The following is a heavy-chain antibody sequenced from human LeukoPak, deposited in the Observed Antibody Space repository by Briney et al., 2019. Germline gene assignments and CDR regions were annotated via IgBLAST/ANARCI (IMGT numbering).Heavy chain of an antibody. CDR1: GGSISSGSYY. D-gene: IGHD1-1*01. CDR2: IYTSGST. V-gene: IGHV4-61*02. CDR3: ARDHRLQLELRDYYYYMDV. Sequence: SETLSLTCTVSGGSISSGSYYWSWIRQPAGKGLEWIGRIYTSGSTNYNPSLKSRVTISVDTSKNQFSLKLSSVTAADTAVYYCARDHRLQLELRDYYYYMDVWGKGTTVTVSS. J-gene: IGHJ6*03.